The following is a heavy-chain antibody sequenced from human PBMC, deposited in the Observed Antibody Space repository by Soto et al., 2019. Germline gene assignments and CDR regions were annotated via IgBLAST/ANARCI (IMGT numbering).Heavy chain of an antibody. Sequence: EVQLVESGGGFVQPGGSLKLSCVASGFTFSYSAIHWVRQAPGKGLEWVGRIRNKADSSATTCAASVQGRFTISRDDSRNTAYLQMDSLKTEDTAVYYCTRPGSDFDFWGRGTLVTVSS. CDR2: IRNKADSSAT. V-gene: IGHV3-73*01. J-gene: IGHJ4*02. CDR1: GFTFSYSA. D-gene: IGHD7-27*01. CDR3: TRPGSDFDF.